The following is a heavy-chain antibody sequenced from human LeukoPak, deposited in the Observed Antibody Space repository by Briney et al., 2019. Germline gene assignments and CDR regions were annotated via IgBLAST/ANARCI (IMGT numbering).Heavy chain of an antibody. Sequence: GSLRLSCAASGFPFSDYYMSWIRQAPGKGREWVSYISSSGSTIYYADSGKGRFTISRDNAKNSLYLQMNSLRAEDTAVYHCARGYYYDSSGYPGDYWGQGTLVTVSS. CDR1: GFPFSDYY. D-gene: IGHD3-22*01. J-gene: IGHJ4*02. V-gene: IGHV3-11*04. CDR2: ISSSGSTI. CDR3: ARGYYYDSSGYPGDY.